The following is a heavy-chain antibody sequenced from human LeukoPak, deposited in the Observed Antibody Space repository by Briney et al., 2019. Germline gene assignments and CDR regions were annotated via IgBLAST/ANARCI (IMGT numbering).Heavy chain of an antibody. CDR3: VRESEYFDWLLDY. D-gene: IGHD3-9*01. V-gene: IGHV3-74*01. J-gene: IGHJ4*02. CDR2: ISSDGSST. CDR1: GFTFSGNW. Sequence: PGGSLRLSCAASGFTFSGNWMHWVRQAPGKGLVWVSRISSDGSSTTYADSVKGRFIISRDNAKNTLYLQMNSLRVEDTAVYYCVRESEYFDWLLDYWGQGTLVTVSS.